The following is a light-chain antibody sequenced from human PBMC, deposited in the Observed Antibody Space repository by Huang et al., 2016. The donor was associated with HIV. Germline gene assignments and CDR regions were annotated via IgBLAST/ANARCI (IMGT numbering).Light chain of an antibody. Sequence: EIVMTQSPATLSVSPGERATLSCRASQSVSSNLAWYQQKPGQAPRLLSYGASNRATGIPARFSGSGSGTEFTLTISSLQSEDFAVYYCQQYNNWPPWTFGQGTKVEIK. V-gene: IGKV3-15*01. CDR3: QQYNNWPPWT. CDR2: GAS. CDR1: QSVSSN. J-gene: IGKJ1*01.